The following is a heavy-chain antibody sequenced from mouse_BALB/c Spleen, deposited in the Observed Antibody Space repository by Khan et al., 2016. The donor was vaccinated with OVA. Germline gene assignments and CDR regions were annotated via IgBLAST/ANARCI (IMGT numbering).Heavy chain of an antibody. CDR1: GYTFTRYW. D-gene: IGHD1-3*01. CDR2: IYPGDGDT. V-gene: IGHV1-87*01. Sequence: QVQLKQSGAELARPGASVKLSCKASGYTFTRYWMLWVKQRPGQGLEWIGAIYPGDGDTRYTQKFKGKATLTADKSSSTAYMQLSSLASDDSAVYYSASHFGHYFDYWGQGTTLTVSS. J-gene: IGHJ2*01. CDR3: ASHFGHYFDY.